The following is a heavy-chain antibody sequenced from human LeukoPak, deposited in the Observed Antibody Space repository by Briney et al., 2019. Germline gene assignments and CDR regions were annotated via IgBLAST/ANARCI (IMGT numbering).Heavy chain of an antibody. CDR1: GYTFTSYA. J-gene: IGHJ3*02. CDR2: INTNTGNP. CDR3: ARMDELELPPGDDAFDI. Sequence: ASVKVSCKASGYTFTSYAMNWVRQAPGQGLERMGWINTNTGNPTYAQGFTGRFVFSLDTSVSTAYLQISSLKAEDTAVYYCARMDELELPPGDDAFDIWGQGTMVTVSS. V-gene: IGHV7-4-1*02. D-gene: IGHD1-7*01.